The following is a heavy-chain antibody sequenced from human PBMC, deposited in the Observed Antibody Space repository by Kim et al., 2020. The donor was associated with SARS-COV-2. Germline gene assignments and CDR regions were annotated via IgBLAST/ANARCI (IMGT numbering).Heavy chain of an antibody. D-gene: IGHD2-2*01. J-gene: IGHJ3*02. V-gene: IGHV3-49*02. CDR3: TRKYYGGPAATDAFDI. Sequence: SVKGRFTITRDDSKSIAYLQMNSLKTEDAAVYYCTRKYYGGPAATDAFDIWGQGAMVTVSS.